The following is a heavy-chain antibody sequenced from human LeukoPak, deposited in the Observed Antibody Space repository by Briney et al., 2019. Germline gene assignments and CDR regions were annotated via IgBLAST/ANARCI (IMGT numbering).Heavy chain of an antibody. CDR1: GGSISSSSYY. CDR3: ARSFCTSINCYKYFQH. Sequence: SETLSLTCTVSGGSISSSSYYWGWIRQPPGKGLEWIGSIYYSGSTYYNPSLKSRVTISVDTSKNQFSLKLTSVTAADTAVYYCARSFCTSINCYKYFQHWGQGTLVTVSS. D-gene: IGHD2-2*02. CDR2: IYYSGST. V-gene: IGHV4-39*07. J-gene: IGHJ1*01.